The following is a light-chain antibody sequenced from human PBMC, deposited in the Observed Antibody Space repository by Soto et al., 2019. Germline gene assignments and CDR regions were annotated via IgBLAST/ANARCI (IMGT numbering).Light chain of an antibody. J-gene: IGKJ4*01. Sequence: EIVLTQSPATLSLSPGERATLSCRASQSVSSYLAWYQQKPGQAPRLLIYDASNRATGIPARFSGSGSGTDLTLTISSLEPEDFAVYYCQQRSNWPPGFGGGTKAEIK. CDR1: QSVSSY. V-gene: IGKV3-11*01. CDR2: DAS. CDR3: QQRSNWPPG.